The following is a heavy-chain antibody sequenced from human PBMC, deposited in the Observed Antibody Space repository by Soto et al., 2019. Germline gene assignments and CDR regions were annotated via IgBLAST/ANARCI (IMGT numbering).Heavy chain of an antibody. CDR3: AKGVQYSP. CDR2: ISYDGSNK. Sequence: GGSLRLSCAASGFTFSSYGMHWVRQAPGKGLEWVAVISYDGSNKYYADSVKGRFTISRDNSKNTLYLQMNSLRAEDTAVYYCAKGVQYSPWGQGTLVTVSS. V-gene: IGHV3-30*18. D-gene: IGHD6-6*01. J-gene: IGHJ5*02. CDR1: GFTFSSYG.